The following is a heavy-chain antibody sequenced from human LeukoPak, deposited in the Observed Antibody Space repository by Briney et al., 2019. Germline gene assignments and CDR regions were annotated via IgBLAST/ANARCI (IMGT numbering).Heavy chain of an antibody. CDR2: IRSKANSYAP. CDR3: TRYHCSSTSCYPFGDY. Sequence: GGSLKLFCAASGFTFSGSAMHWVRQASGKGLEWVGRIRSKANSYAPAYAASVKGRFTISRDDSKNTAYLQMNSLKTEDTAVYYCTRYHCSSTSCYPFGDYWGQGTLVTVSS. J-gene: IGHJ4*02. V-gene: IGHV3-73*01. CDR1: GFTFSGSA. D-gene: IGHD2-2*01.